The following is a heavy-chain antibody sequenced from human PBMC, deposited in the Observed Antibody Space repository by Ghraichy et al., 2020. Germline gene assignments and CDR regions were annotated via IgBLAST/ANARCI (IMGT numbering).Heavy chain of an antibody. CDR3: ARDSSSGSYVGPDVFDF. D-gene: IGHD1-26*01. V-gene: IGHV3-48*04. CDR2: ISSLSSSI. J-gene: IGHJ3*01. Sequence: GGSLRLSCAASGYIFDRYSINWVRQAPGKGLEWVAYISSLSSSISYGDSVRGRFTISRDNGKNRVYLQMNSLRAEDTAVYYCARDSSSGSYVGPDVFDFWGQGTMVTVSS. CDR1: GYIFDRYS.